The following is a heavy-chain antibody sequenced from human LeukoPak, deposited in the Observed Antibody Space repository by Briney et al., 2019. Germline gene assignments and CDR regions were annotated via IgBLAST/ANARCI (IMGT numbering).Heavy chain of an antibody. CDR1: GGSISSSNW. J-gene: IGHJ6*02. V-gene: IGHV4-4*02. Sequence: SETLSLTCAVSGGSISSSNWWSWVRQPPGKGLEWIGEIYHSGSTNYNPSLKSRVTISVDKSKNQLSLKLSSVTAADTAVYYCARSGLYDFWSGSHLRYYYYGMDVWGQGTTVTVSS. D-gene: IGHD3-3*01. CDR3: ARSGLYDFWSGSHLRYYYYGMDV. CDR2: IYHSGST.